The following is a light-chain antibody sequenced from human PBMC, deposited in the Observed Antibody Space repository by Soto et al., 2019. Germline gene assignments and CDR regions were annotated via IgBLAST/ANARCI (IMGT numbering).Light chain of an antibody. CDR1: SSDVGGYNY. J-gene: IGLJ2*01. CDR3: CSYAGSTVV. Sequence: QSALTQPPSASGSPGQSVTISCTGTSSDVGGYNYVSWYQQHPGKAPKLMIYEVSKRPSGVPDRFSGSKSGNTASLTVSGLQAEDEADYSCCSYAGSTVVFGGGTKLTVL. V-gene: IGLV2-8*01. CDR2: EVS.